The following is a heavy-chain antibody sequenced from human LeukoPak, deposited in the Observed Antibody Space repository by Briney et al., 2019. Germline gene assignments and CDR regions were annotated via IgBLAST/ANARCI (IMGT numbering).Heavy chain of an antibody. CDR1: GDSISDSY. D-gene: IGHD6-13*01. J-gene: IGHJ4*02. Sequence: SETLSLTCNVSGDSISDSYWSWIRQPPGKGLEWIGYLYSSGGTHYNPSLKSRVTISLDTSKNQFSLRLSSVSAADTAMYYCARHQPTWQLYFDYWGQGTLVTVSS. V-gene: IGHV4-4*09. CDR3: ARHQPTWQLYFDY. CDR2: LYSSGGT.